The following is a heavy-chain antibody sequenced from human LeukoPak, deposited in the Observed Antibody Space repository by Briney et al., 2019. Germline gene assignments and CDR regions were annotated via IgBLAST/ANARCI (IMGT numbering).Heavy chain of an antibody. CDR3: ARHTTGPMYSSSWYYFDY. CDR1: GYTFTSYY. CDR2: INPSGGST. D-gene: IGHD6-13*01. Sequence: ASVKVSCKASGYTFTSYYMHWVRQAPGQGLEWMGIINPSGGSTSYAQKFQGRVTMTRDMSTSTVYMELSSLRSEDTAVYYCARHTTGPMYSSSWYYFDYWGQGTLVTVSS. J-gene: IGHJ4*02. V-gene: IGHV1-46*01.